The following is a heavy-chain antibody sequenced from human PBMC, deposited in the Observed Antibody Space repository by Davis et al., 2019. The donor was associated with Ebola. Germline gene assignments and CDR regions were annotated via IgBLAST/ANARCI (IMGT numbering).Heavy chain of an antibody. D-gene: IGHD2-15*01. CDR3: ARDAAATFGMDV. V-gene: IGHV6-1*01. Sequence: SQTLSLTCAISGDSVSSNSASWNWIRQSPSRGLEWLGRTYYRSKWYTDHAVSVKSRMTINPDTSKNQFSLQLNSVTPEDTAVYYCARDAAATFGMDVWGQGTTVTASS. CDR1: GDSVSSNSAS. CDR2: TYYRSKWYT. J-gene: IGHJ6*02.